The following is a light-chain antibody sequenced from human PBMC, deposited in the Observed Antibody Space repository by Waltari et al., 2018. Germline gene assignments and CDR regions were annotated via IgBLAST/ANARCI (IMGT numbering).Light chain of an antibody. V-gene: IGKV3-11*01. CDR1: QSVSNF. J-gene: IGKJ4*01. CDR2: HAS. CDR3: QQRANWPPLT. Sequence: IVLTHARAALSLSPGERATLSCRASQSVSNFLAWYQQKPGQAPRLLIYHASKRATDIPDRFSGRGSGTDFTLTISSLEPGDSAVYYCQQRANWPPLTFGGGTRVEI.